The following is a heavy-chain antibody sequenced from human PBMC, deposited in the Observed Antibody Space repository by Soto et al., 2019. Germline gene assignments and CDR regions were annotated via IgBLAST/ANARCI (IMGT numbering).Heavy chain of an antibody. V-gene: IGHV1-3*01. CDR1: GYTFTSYA. Sequence: ASVKVSCKASGYTFTSYAMHWVRQAPGQRLEWMGWINAGSGNTKYSQKFQGRVTITRDTSASTAYMELSSLRSEDTAVYYCARPLRYFDWLPEGRFDYWGQGTLVTVSS. CDR3: ARPLRYFDWLPEGRFDY. CDR2: INAGSGNT. D-gene: IGHD3-9*01. J-gene: IGHJ4*02.